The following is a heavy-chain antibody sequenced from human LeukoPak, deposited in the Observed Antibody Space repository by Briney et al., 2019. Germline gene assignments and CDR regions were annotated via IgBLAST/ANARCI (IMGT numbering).Heavy chain of an antibody. CDR3: ASPLGDYYDSSGYLQLHY. J-gene: IGHJ4*02. V-gene: IGHV1-69*04. CDR1: GGTFSSYA. Sequence: ASVKVSCKASGGTFSSYAISWVRQAPGQGLEWMGRIIPILGIANYAQKFQGRVTITADKSTSTAYMELSSLRSEDTAVYYCASPLGDYYDSSGYLQLHYWGQGTLVTVSS. CDR2: IIPILGIA. D-gene: IGHD3-22*01.